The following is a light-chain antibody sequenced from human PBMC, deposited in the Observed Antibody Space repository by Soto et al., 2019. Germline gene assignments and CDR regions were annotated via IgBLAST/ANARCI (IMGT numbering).Light chain of an antibody. CDR2: GAS. Sequence: EILMTQSPASLSVSPGETATLYCRASHSLNTDLAWYQQKPGQAPRLLLYGASTRATGVPPRFSGGGSGTEFTLTISSLQSEDSAIYYCQQYGNSWTFGQGTKVDIK. CDR3: QQYGNSWT. V-gene: IGKV3-15*01. J-gene: IGKJ1*01. CDR1: HSLNTD.